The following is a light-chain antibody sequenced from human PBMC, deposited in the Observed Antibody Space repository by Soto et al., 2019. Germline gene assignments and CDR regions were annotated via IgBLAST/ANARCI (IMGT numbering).Light chain of an antibody. CDR3: QMWDSGSPTV. Sequence: SYELTKPPSVSVAPGQTARITCGGKNIGSKSVHWYQQKPGQAPVLVVYDDSVRPSKIPERFSASNSWNTATLTISRVEAGDEADYYCQMWDSGSPTVFGGGTKLTVL. J-gene: IGLJ2*01. CDR2: DDS. CDR1: NIGSKS. V-gene: IGLV3-21*02.